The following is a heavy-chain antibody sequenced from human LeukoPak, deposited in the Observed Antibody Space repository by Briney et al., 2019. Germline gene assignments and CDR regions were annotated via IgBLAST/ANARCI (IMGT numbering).Heavy chain of an antibody. Sequence: GGSLRLSCAASGFTFSTYSMNWVRQAPGKGLEWVSSISSSSSYIYYADSVKGRFTISRDNAKNSLYLQMNSLKTEDTSVYYCTRVYSSSWSGSYFDYWGQGTLVTVSS. CDR3: TRVYSSSWSGSYFDY. CDR2: ISSSSSYI. CDR1: GFTFSTYS. D-gene: IGHD6-13*01. J-gene: IGHJ4*02. V-gene: IGHV3-21*04.